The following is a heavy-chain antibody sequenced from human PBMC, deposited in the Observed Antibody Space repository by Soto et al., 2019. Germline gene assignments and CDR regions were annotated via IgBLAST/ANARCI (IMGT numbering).Heavy chain of an antibody. Sequence: QVQLVQSGAEVKKPGSSVKVSCKASGGTFSSYTISWVRQAPGQGLEWMGRIIPILGIANYAQKFQGRVTITADKSTSTAYMELSSLRSEDTAVYYCARGFSSSPHGYWFDPWGQGTLVTVSS. CDR2: IIPILGIA. CDR3: ARGFSSSPHGYWFDP. J-gene: IGHJ5*02. D-gene: IGHD6-13*01. V-gene: IGHV1-69*02. CDR1: GGTFSSYT.